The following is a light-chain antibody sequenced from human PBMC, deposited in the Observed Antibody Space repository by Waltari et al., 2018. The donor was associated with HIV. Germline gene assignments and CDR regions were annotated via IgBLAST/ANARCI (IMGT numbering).Light chain of an antibody. CDR2: RKC. CDR1: SSNIGSYT. J-gene: IGLJ1*01. Sequence: QSVLTQPPSASGTPGPRVTIPCSGSSSNIGSYTVNWYQHLPATAPKLLSFRKCQRPSGVPNRLSASKSGTSASLAMSGLQSEDEADYYCAAWDDSLNGYVFGTGTRVTVL. CDR3: AAWDDSLNGYV. V-gene: IGLV1-44*01.